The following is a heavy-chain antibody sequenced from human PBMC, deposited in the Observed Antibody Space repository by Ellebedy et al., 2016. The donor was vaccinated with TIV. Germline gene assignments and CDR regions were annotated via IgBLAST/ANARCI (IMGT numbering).Heavy chain of an antibody. D-gene: IGHD2-2*01. CDR3: VRGYCSSSSCLLPY. Sequence: GESLKISCAASGFTFRRYWMSWVRQAPGKGLEWVSAISGSGGSPYYADSVKGRFTISRDNSKNTLYLQMNSLRAEDTAVYYCVRGYCSSSSCLLPYWGQGTLVTVSS. CDR1: GFTFRRYW. J-gene: IGHJ4*02. CDR2: ISGSGGSP. V-gene: IGHV3-23*01.